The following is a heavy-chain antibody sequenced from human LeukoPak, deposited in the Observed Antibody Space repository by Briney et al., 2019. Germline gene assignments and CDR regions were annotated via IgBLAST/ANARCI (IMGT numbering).Heavy chain of an antibody. Sequence: GASVKVSCKASGGTFSSYAISWVRQAPGQGLEWMGRIIPILGIANYAQKFQGRVTITADKSTSTAYMELRSLRSDDTAVYYCARDPVGQGVFDPWGQGTLVTVSS. J-gene: IGHJ5*02. V-gene: IGHV1-69*04. CDR2: IIPILGIA. D-gene: IGHD1-26*01. CDR3: ARDPVGQGVFDP. CDR1: GGTFSSYA.